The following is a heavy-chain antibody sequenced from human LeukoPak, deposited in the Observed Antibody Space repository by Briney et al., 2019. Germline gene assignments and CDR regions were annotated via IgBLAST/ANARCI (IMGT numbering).Heavy chain of an antibody. V-gene: IGHV4-59*01. J-gene: IGHJ6*03. D-gene: IGHD2-2*01. Sequence: SETLSLTCTVSGGSISSYYWNWIRQPPGKGLEWIGYIYNSGSTNNNPSLKSRVTISVDTSKNQFSLKLSSVTAADTAVYYCARGIRQLGYCSSTSCPPGYYYYMDVWGKGTTVTISS. CDR2: IYNSGST. CDR3: ARGIRQLGYCSSTSCPPGYYYYMDV. CDR1: GGSISSYY.